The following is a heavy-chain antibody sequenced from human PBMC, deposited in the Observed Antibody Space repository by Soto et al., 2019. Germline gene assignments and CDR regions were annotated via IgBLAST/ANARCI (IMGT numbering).Heavy chain of an antibody. CDR1: GFTFSSYG. V-gene: IGHV3-30*03. CDR3: AQIDY. J-gene: IGHJ4*02. Sequence: QVQLVESGGGVVQPGRSLRLSCGASGFTFSSYGMHWVRQAPGKGLEWVAVISYDGSNKYYADSVKGRFTISRDNSKNTLYLQMNSLRAEDTAVYYCAQIDYWGQGTLVTVSS. CDR2: ISYDGSNK.